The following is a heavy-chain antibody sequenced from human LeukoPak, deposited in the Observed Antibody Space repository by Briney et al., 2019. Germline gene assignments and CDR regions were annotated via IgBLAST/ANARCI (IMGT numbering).Heavy chain of an antibody. J-gene: IGHJ4*02. CDR1: GGSVSSGSYS. V-gene: IGHV4-61*01. D-gene: IGHD1-26*01. CDR3: ARDVPGRYYDY. Sequence: PSETLSLTCTVSGGSVSSGSYSWSWIRQPPGKGLEWIGHIYYSGSTNYDPSLKSRVTISIHTSKNQFTLKLSSVTAADTAVYYCARDVPGRYYDYWGQGTLVTVSS. CDR2: IYYSGST.